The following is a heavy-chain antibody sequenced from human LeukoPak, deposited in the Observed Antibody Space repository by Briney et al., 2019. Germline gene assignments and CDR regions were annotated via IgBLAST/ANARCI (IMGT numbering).Heavy chain of an antibody. J-gene: IGHJ6*03. D-gene: IGHD5-24*01. Sequence: GGSLRLSCAASGFTFSDYYMSWIRQAPGKGLEWVSYISSSGSTIYYADSMKGRFTISRDNAKNSLYLQMNSLRAEDTAVYYCARARMDGYSYYYYYMDVWGKGTTVTISS. CDR1: GFTFSDYY. V-gene: IGHV3-11*04. CDR2: ISSSGSTI. CDR3: ARARMDGYSYYYYYMDV.